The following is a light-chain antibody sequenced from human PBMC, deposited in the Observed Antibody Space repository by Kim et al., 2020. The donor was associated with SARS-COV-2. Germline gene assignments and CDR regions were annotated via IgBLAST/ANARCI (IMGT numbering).Light chain of an antibody. V-gene: IGLV3-19*01. CDR2: GKN. CDR3: NSRGSNDNVL. Sequence: VALGQTVTSTCQGDSLRSYYATWYQQKPGQAPIVVIYGKNNRPSGIPDRFSGSSSGDTASLTITGTQAGDEADYYCNSRGSNDNVLFGGGTKLTVL. CDR1: SLRSYY. J-gene: IGLJ2*01.